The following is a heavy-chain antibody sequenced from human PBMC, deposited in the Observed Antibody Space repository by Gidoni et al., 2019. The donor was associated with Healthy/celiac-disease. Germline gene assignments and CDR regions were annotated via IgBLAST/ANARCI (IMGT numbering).Heavy chain of an antibody. Sequence: EVRLLRSGGGLVQPGGSLRLSCAASGFTFRSDAMGWVRPAPGKGLGWVSAISGGGGSTYYADSVKGRFTISRDNSKNALYLQMNSLRAEDTSVYYCAKDRGSVVVAMVGGVFDIWGPGTMVTVSS. CDR2: ISGGGGST. CDR3: AKDRGSVVVAMVGGVFDI. D-gene: IGHD2-2*01. CDR1: GFTFRSDA. V-gene: IGHV3-23*01. J-gene: IGHJ3*02.